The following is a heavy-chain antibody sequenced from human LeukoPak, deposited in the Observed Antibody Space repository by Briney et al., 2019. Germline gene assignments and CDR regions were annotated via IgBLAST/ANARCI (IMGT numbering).Heavy chain of an antibody. CDR1: GYTFTSYD. Sequence: ASVKVSCKASGYTFTSYDINWVRQATGQGLEWMGWMNPNSGNTGYAQKFQGRVTITRNTSISTAYMELSSLRSEDTAVYYCARAPRITMVRGVIYWFDPWGQGTLVTVPS. J-gene: IGHJ5*02. V-gene: IGHV1-8*03. CDR3: ARAPRITMVRGVIYWFDP. CDR2: MNPNSGNT. D-gene: IGHD3-10*01.